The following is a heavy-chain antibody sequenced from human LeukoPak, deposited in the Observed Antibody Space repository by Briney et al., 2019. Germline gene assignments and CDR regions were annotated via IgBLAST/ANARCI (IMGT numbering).Heavy chain of an antibody. Sequence: ASVKVSCKASGYTFTSYDINWVRQATGQGLEWMGWMNPNSGNTGYAQKFQGRVTITRNTSISTAYMELSSLRSEDTAVYYCAILTTVTTGLDYWGQGTLVTVSS. CDR1: GYTFTSYD. CDR3: AILTTVTTGLDY. V-gene: IGHV1-8*03. D-gene: IGHD4-17*01. CDR2: MNPNSGNT. J-gene: IGHJ4*02.